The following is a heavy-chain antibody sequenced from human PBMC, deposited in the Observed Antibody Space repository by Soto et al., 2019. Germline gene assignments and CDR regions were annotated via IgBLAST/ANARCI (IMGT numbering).Heavy chain of an antibody. CDR2: TYPGDSDT. D-gene: IGHD2-15*01. V-gene: IGHV5-51*01. CDR1: GYSFTSYW. J-gene: IGHJ6*03. Sequence: PGESLKISCKGSGYSFTSYWIGWVRQMPGKGLEWMGITYPGDSDTRYSPSFQGQVTISADKSISTAYLQWSSLKASDTAMYYCARLYLDIVVVVAATESYYYYMDVWGKGTTVTVSS. CDR3: ARLYLDIVVVVAATESYYYYMDV.